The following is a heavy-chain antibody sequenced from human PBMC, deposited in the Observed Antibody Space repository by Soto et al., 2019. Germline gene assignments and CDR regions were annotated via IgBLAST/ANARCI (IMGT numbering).Heavy chain of an antibody. CDR3: AKNPTGDLYFFDF. CDR2: ISHDGSDN. CDR1: GFTFGNFD. J-gene: IGHJ4*02. D-gene: IGHD3-3*01. V-gene: IGHV3-30*18. Sequence: QVQLVESGGGVVQPGRSLRLSCAASGFTFGNFDMHWVRQAPGKGLEWLAFISHDGSDNYYADSVRGRFTISRDNSKKTLFLQLNGLRTEDSAVYYCAKNPTGDLYFFDFWGQGTVVTVSS.